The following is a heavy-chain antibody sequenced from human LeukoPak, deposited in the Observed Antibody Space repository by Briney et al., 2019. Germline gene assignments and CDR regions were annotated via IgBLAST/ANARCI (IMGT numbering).Heavy chain of an antibody. D-gene: IGHD1-1*01. V-gene: IGHV4-59*01. CDR2: ICYSGST. Sequence: PSETLSLTCTVSGGSISSYYWSWIRQPPGKGLEWIGYICYSGSTNYNPSLKSRVTISVDTSKNQFSLNLSSVTAADTAVYYCGRSNWNRYYFDYWGQGTLVTVSS. CDR1: GGSISSYY. CDR3: GRSNWNRYYFDY. J-gene: IGHJ4*02.